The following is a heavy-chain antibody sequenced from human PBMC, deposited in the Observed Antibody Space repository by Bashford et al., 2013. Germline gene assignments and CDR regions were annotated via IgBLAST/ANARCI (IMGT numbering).Heavy chain of an antibody. J-gene: IGHJ4*02. Sequence: VRQAPGKGLEWVSYITNSGSVIYYADSVKGRFTISRDNARNSLYLQMNSLRDEDTAVYYCARDHYDGYYKYYFDYWGQGTLVTVSS. CDR2: ITNSGSVI. D-gene: IGHD3-22*01. CDR3: ARDHYDGYYKYYFDY. V-gene: IGHV3-48*02.